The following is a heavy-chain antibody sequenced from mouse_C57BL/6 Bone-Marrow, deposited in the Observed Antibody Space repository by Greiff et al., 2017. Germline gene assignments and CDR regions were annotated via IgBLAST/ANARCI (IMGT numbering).Heavy chain of an antibody. CDR2: IRSKSNNYAT. D-gene: IGHD1-3*01. CDR1: GFSFNTYA. V-gene: IGHV10-1*01. J-gene: IGHJ3*01. Sequence: DVKLVESGGGLVQPKGSLKLSCAASGFSFNTYAMNWVRQAPGKGLEWVARIRSKSNNYATYYADSVKDRFTISRDDSESMLYLQMNNLKTEDTAMYYCVRHHGSSFAYWGQGTLVTVSA. CDR3: VRHHGSSFAY.